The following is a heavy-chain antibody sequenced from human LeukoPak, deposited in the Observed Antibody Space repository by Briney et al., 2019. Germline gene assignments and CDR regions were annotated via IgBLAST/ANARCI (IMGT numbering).Heavy chain of an antibody. J-gene: IGHJ3*02. D-gene: IGHD1-26*01. Sequence: ASVKVSCKASGYTSSSYGISWVRQAPGQGLEWMGWISGYNGNTNYAQKLQGRVTMATDTSTSTAYMELRSLRSDDTAVYYCARGRMELSAFDIWGQGTMVTVSS. CDR2: ISGYNGNT. V-gene: IGHV1-18*01. CDR3: ARGRMELSAFDI. CDR1: GYTSSSYG.